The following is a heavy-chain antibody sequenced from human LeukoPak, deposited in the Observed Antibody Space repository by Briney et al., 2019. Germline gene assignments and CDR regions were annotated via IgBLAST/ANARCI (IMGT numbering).Heavy chain of an antibody. CDR3: ARETEQLEYYDFWSGYYGHYSYYMDV. CDR2: IYYSGST. V-gene: IGHV4-31*03. Sequence: PSQTLSLTCTVSGGSISSGGYYWSWIRQHPGKGLEWIGYIYYSGSTYYNPSLKSRVTISVDTSKNQFSLKLSSVTAADTAVYYCARETEQLEYYDFWSGYYGHYSYYMDVWGKGTTVTVSS. CDR1: GGSISSGGYY. J-gene: IGHJ6*03. D-gene: IGHD3-3*01.